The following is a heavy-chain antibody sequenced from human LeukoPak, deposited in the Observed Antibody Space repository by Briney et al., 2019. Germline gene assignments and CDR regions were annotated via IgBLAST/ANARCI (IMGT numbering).Heavy chain of an antibody. CDR1: GYTVTSYN. CDR3: AREMVDSGSYYAAMDV. J-gene: IGHJ6*04. Sequence: GSVKVSCKASGYTVTSYNINWVRQATGQGLEWMGWMNPNSGNTGYAQKFQGRVTMTRNTSISTAYMELSSLRSEDTAVYYCAREMVDSGSYYAAMDVWGKGTTVTVSS. D-gene: IGHD1-26*01. CDR2: MNPNSGNT. V-gene: IGHV1-8*01.